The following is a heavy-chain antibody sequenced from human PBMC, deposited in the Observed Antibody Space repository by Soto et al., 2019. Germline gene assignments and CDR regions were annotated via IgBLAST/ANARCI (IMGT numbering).Heavy chain of an antibody. CDR3: ARGLYDFWSGSGYYYMDV. CDR2: INAGNGNT. CDR1: GYTFTSYA. D-gene: IGHD3-3*01. Sequence: GASVKVSCKASGYTFTSYAMHWVRQAPGQRLEWMGWINAGNGNTKYSQKFQGRVTITRDTSASTAYMELSSLRSEDTAVYYCARGLYDFWSGSGYYYMDVWGKGTTVTVSS. V-gene: IGHV1-3*01. J-gene: IGHJ6*03.